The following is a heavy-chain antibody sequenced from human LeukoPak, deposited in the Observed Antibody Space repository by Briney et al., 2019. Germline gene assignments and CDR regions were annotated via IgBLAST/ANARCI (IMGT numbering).Heavy chain of an antibody. V-gene: IGHV4-39*07. D-gene: IGHD6-13*01. J-gene: IGHJ6*02. Sequence: SETLSLTCTVSGGSISSSSYYWGWIRQPPGKGLEWIGSIYYSGSTYYNPSLKSRVTISVDKSKNQFSLKLSSVTAADTAVYYCARVFSSHRSMDVWGQGTTVTVSS. CDR2: IYYSGST. CDR3: ARVFSSHRSMDV. CDR1: GGSISSSSYY.